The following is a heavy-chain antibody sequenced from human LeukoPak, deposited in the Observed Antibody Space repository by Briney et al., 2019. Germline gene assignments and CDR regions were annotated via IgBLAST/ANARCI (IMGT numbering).Heavy chain of an antibody. Sequence: GGSLRLSCAASGFTFSSYGMHWVRQAPGKGLEWVAVIWYDGSNKYYADSVKGRFTISRDNSKNTLYLQMNSLRAEDTAVYYCARDRVRGCSYGYPGYWGQGTLVTVSS. J-gene: IGHJ4*02. CDR3: ARDRVRGCSYGYPGY. V-gene: IGHV3-33*01. D-gene: IGHD5-18*01. CDR2: IWYDGSNK. CDR1: GFTFSSYG.